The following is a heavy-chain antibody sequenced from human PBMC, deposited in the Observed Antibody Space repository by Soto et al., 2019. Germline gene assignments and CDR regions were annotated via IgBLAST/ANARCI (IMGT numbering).Heavy chain of an antibody. J-gene: IGHJ4*02. V-gene: IGHV4-39*01. D-gene: IGHD6-13*01. CDR2: IYYSGST. CDR1: GGSISSSSYY. CDR3: ASRPRIAPADIGVFDY. Sequence: QLQLQESGPGLVKPSETLSLTCTVSGGSISSSSYYWGWIRQPPGKGLEWLGRIYYSGSTYYNPSLKSRVTISVDTSKNQFSLKLSSVTAADTAVYYCASRPRIAPADIGVFDYWGQGTLVTVSS.